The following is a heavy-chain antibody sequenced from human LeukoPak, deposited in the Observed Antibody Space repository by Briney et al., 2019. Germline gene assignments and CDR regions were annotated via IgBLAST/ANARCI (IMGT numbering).Heavy chain of an antibody. CDR2: IKSKTDGGTT. Sequence: GGSLRLSCAASGFTFNNAWMTWVRQVPGKGPEWVGRIKSKTDGGTTNYAAPVKGRFSISRDDSKTTLYLQMNSLKTEDTAVYYCASDKGVVAPLAVWGQGTLVTVSS. D-gene: IGHD2-15*01. J-gene: IGHJ4*02. CDR3: ASDKGVVAPLAV. CDR1: GFTFNNAW. V-gene: IGHV3-15*01.